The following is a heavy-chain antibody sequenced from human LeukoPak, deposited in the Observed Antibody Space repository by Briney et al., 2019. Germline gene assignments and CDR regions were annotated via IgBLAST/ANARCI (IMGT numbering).Heavy chain of an antibody. CDR2: ISSDGSST. D-gene: IGHD6-6*01. CDR1: GFTFRNHW. V-gene: IGHV3-74*03. CDR3: ARDQRVTGRPDIDY. J-gene: IGHJ4*02. Sequence: GGSLRLSCAASGFTFRNHWMHWVRQTPGKGLVWVSRISSDGSSTTYADSVKGRFTISRDNAKNTLYLQMNNLRAEDTAMYYCARDQRVTGRPDIDYWGQGTLVIVFS.